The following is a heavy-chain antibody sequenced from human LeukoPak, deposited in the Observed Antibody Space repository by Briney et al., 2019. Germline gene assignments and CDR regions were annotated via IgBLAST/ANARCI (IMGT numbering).Heavy chain of an antibody. Sequence: ASVKVSCKASGYTFTKYAVNWVRQAPGQGLEWMGWIKTNTGNPTYAQGFTGRFVFSLDTSVTTAYLQISSLKDEDTAVYYCARYWVAAAANDAFDIWGQGAMVTVSS. V-gene: IGHV7-4-1*02. CDR2: IKTNTGNP. CDR3: ARYWVAAAANDAFDI. D-gene: IGHD6-13*01. CDR1: GYTFTKYA. J-gene: IGHJ3*02.